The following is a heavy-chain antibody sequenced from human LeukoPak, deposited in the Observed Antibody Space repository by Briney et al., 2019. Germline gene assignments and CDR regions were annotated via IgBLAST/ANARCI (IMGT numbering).Heavy chain of an antibody. D-gene: IGHD3-10*01. V-gene: IGHV1-69*13. CDR3: ARDPPLGSGSYPLAY. CDR1: GGTFSSYA. J-gene: IGHJ4*02. CDR2: IIPIFGTA. Sequence: SVKVSCKASGGTFSSYAISWVRQAPGQGLEWMGGIIPIFGTANYAQKFQGRVTITADESTSTAYMELSSLRSEDTAVYYCARDPPLGSGSYPLAYWGQGTLVTVSS.